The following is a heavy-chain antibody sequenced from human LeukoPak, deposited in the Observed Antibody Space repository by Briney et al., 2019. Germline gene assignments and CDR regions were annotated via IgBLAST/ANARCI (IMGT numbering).Heavy chain of an antibody. Sequence: GGSLRLSCAASGFTFSSYSMNWVRQAPGKGLEWVSYISSRSSTIYYADSVKGRFTISRDNAENSLYLQMNSLRAEDTAVYYCARDRIAAAALYYFDFWGQGTLVTVSS. CDR1: GFTFSSYS. D-gene: IGHD6-13*01. CDR2: ISSRSSTI. V-gene: IGHV3-48*01. J-gene: IGHJ4*02. CDR3: ARDRIAAAALYYFDF.